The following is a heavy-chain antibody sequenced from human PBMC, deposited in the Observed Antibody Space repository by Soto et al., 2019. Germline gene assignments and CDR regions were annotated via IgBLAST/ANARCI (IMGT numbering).Heavy chain of an antibody. CDR2: IRSKSNNYAT. J-gene: IGHJ4*02. CDR3: THVYYDILTGYAY. V-gene: IGHV3-73*01. D-gene: IGHD3-9*01. Sequence: EVQLVESGGALVQPGGSLKLSCAASGLTFSGSTIHWVRQASGKGLEWVGRIRSKSNNYATVYAASVKGRFTIFRDDSKNTAYLQMDSLKTEDTAMYYCTHVYYDILTGYAYWGQGTLVTVSS. CDR1: GLTFSGST.